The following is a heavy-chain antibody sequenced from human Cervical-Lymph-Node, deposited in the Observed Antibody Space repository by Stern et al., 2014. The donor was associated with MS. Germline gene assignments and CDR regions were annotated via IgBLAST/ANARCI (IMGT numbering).Heavy chain of an antibody. Sequence: QVQLVESGGGVVQPGGSLRLSCGASGFTFSTYSMHWVRPAPGKGLEWVATISYEGTNKNYANSVKGRFTISRDNSKNTLFLQMNSLRAEDTAVYYCARDRTNRFDPWGQGTLVTVSS. CDR1: GFTFSTYS. CDR2: ISYEGTNK. D-gene: IGHD1-7*01. CDR3: ARDRTNRFDP. V-gene: IGHV3-30-3*01. J-gene: IGHJ5*02.